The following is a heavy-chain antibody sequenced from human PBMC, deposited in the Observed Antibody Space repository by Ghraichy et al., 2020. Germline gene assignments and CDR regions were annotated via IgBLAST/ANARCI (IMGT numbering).Heavy chain of an antibody. CDR2: IHYTGST. CDR1: GGSISGYY. CDR3: ARGDIFDY. V-gene: IGHV4-59*08. D-gene: IGHD2-15*01. Sequence: PETLSLTCTVSGGSISGYYWSWIRQPPGQGLEWIGYIHYTGSTNSSPSLKSRVTISIDMSKNQVSLRLSSVTAADTAVYYCARGDIFDYWGQGTLLTVSS. J-gene: IGHJ4*02.